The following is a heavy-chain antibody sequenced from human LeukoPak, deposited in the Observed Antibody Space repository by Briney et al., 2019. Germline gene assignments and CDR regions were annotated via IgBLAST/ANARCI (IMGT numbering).Heavy chain of an antibody. CDR1: GFTFSSYA. D-gene: IGHD1-26*01. Sequence: GGSLRLSCAASGFTFSSYAMSWVRQAPGKGLEWVSAISGSGGSTYYTDSVKGRFTISRDNSKNTLYLQMNSLRAEDTAVYYCAKGPGSSSEVDYWGQGTLVTVSS. CDR3: AKGPGSSSEVDY. J-gene: IGHJ4*02. V-gene: IGHV3-23*01. CDR2: ISGSGGST.